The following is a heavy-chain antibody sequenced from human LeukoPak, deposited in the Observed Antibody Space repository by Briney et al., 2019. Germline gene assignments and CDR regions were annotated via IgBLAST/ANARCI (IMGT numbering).Heavy chain of an antibody. CDR1: GGSISSYY. V-gene: IGHV4-4*08. Sequence: ETLSLTCTVSGGSISSYYWSWLRQPPGKGLDCFGIIYRISHTYYHPSLTSRVTISVDTSKNQFSLRLTSVTTADTAVYFCAGPNTNSRFAYWGQGVLVTVSS. CDR3: AGPNTNSRFAY. D-gene: IGHD1-1*01. CDR2: IYRISHT. J-gene: IGHJ4*02.